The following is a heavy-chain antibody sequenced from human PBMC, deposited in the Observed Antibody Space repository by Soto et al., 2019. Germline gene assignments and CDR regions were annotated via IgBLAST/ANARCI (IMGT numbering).Heavy chain of an antibody. CDR2: IYYSGST. J-gene: IGHJ3*02. CDR3: AGDVAARGACDI. CDR1: GGSISSGDYY. D-gene: IGHD6-6*01. V-gene: IGHV4-30-4*01. Sequence: QVQLQESGPGLLKPSQTLSLTCTVSGGSISSGDYYCSWIRQPPGKGLEWIGYIYYSGSTYYNPSLKRRVTISVDTSKTQFSLTLSSVTAADTAVYYCAGDVAARGACDIWGQGTMVTVSS.